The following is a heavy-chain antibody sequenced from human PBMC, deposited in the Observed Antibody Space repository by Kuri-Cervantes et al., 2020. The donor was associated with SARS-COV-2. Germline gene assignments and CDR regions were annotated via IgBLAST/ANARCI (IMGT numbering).Heavy chain of an antibody. CDR2: IYPADSET. CDR1: GYSFSTNW. V-gene: IGHV5-51*01. CDR3: ARLLFWSGFVDS. J-gene: IGHJ4*02. Sequence: GGSLRLSCKGSGYSFSTNWIAWVRQMHGKGLEWMGIIYPADSETRYSPSFQGQVTISADKSTTTAYLQWSSLKASDTAMYYCARLLFWSGFVDSWGQGTLVTVSS. D-gene: IGHD3-3*01.